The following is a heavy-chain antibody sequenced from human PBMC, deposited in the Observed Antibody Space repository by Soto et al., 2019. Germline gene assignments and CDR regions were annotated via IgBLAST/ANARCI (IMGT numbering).Heavy chain of an antibody. CDR3: ARDSSEGVYYYYGMHV. V-gene: IGHV3-33*01. Sequence: QVQLVESGGGVVQPGRSLRLSCALSGFTFSSYGMHCVRQAPGKGLEWVAVIWYDGSNKYYADSVNGRFTISRDNSKNTLDLQTNSLRADDMAVYYCARDSSEGVYYYYGMHVWGQGTTVTVSS. CDR1: GFTFSSYG. CDR2: IWYDGSNK. D-gene: IGHD6-25*01. J-gene: IGHJ6*02.